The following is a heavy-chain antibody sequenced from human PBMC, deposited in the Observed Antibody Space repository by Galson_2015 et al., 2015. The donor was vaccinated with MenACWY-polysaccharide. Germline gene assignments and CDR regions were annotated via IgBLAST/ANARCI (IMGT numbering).Heavy chain of an antibody. CDR3: ARDGRSSGWDFFDY. V-gene: IGHV3-9*01. Sequence: SLRLSCATSGFTFDGYAMHWVRQVPGKGLEWVSGINWNSGNIGYADSVRGRFTISKDNTKNALYLQMNTLRPEDTALYYCARDGRSSGWDFFDYSGQGTLGAVSS. D-gene: IGHD6-19*01. J-gene: IGHJ4*02. CDR2: INWNSGNI. CDR1: GFTFDGYA.